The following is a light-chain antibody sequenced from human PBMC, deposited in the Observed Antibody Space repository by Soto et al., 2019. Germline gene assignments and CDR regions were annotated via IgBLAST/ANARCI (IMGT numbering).Light chain of an antibody. Sequence: EIVLTQSPGTLSLSPGERATLSCRASQSITSNYVAWYHQKPGQAPRLLIYAATNRATGIPDRFRGSGSGTDFTLTIYRLEPEDFGVYYCQQHDSSPLTFGGGTEVETK. J-gene: IGKJ4*01. V-gene: IGKV3-20*01. CDR2: AAT. CDR1: QSITSNY. CDR3: QQHDSSPLT.